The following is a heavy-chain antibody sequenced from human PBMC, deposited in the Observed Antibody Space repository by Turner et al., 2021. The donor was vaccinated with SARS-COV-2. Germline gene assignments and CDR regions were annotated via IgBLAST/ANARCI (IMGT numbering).Heavy chain of an antibody. D-gene: IGHD3-22*01. V-gene: IGHV3-15*01. CDR3: TTGKTYYYFSSAYYYSVDY. CDR2: INRKTDGGTA. Sequence: EVQLVESGGGLVKPGGSLRLSCAAYGFTFSNAWMNWVRQAPGKGLEWVGRINRKTDGGTADYAAPVKGRFTISRDDSKNTLYLQINSLKTEDTAVYYCTTGKTYYYFSSAYYYSVDYWGQGTLVTVSS. CDR1: GFTFSNAW. J-gene: IGHJ4*02.